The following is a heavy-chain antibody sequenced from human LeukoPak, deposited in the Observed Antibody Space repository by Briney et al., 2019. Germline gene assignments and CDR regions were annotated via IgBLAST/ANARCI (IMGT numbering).Heavy chain of an antibody. CDR1: GGSLSSYY. J-gene: IGHJ5*02. V-gene: IGHV4-59*05. CDR2: IYFSGST. CDR3: ARNKYYYGSKNYGVPNWFDP. Sequence: PSETLSLTCTVSGGSLSSYYWSWIRQPPGKGLEWIGSIYFSGSTYYNPSLKSRVTISIDTSKNQFPLKLSSVTAADTAVYYCARNKYYYGSKNYGVPNWFDPWGQGTLVTVSS. D-gene: IGHD3-10*01.